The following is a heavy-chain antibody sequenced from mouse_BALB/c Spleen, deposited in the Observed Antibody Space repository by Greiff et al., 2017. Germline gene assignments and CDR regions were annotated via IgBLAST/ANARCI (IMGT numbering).Heavy chain of an antibody. CDR1: GFTFSDYY. V-gene: IGHV5-4*02. J-gene: IGHJ4*01. CDR2: ISDGGSYT. Sequence: DVMLVESGGGLVKRGGSLKLSCAASGFTFSDYYMYWVRQTPEKRLEWVATISDGGSYTYYPDSVKGRFTISRDNAKNNLYLQMSSLKSEDTAMYYCARGDRYEKDAMDYWGQGTSVTVSS. D-gene: IGHD2-14*01. CDR3: ARGDRYEKDAMDY.